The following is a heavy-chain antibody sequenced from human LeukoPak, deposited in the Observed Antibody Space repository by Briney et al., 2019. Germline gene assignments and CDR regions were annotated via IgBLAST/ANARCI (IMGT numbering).Heavy chain of an antibody. V-gene: IGHV3-23*01. CDR1: GFTFSSNA. D-gene: IGHD7-27*01. J-gene: IGHJ4*02. Sequence: GGSLRLSCAASGFTFSSNAMTWVRQAPGKGLEWVSSTSDSGGSTYYADSVGGRFTISRDNSKNTLYLQMNSLRAEDTAVYYCAKPRGPNWGSLCFDYWGQGTLVTVSS. CDR3: AKPRGPNWGSLCFDY. CDR2: TSDSGGST.